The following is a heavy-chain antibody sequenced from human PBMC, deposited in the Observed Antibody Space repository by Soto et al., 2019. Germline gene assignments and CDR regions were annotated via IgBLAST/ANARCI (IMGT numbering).Heavy chain of an antibody. J-gene: IGHJ4*02. CDR2: MYYSGST. CDR1: GGSISSTNYY. CDR3: ARDIGY. Sequence: PSETLSLTCTVSGGSISSTNYYWGWIRQPPGKGLEWIGSMYYSGSTYYNPSLKSRVTISVDTSKNQFFLKLSSVTAADTAIYYCARDIGYWGQGILVTVSS. V-gene: IGHV4-39*02.